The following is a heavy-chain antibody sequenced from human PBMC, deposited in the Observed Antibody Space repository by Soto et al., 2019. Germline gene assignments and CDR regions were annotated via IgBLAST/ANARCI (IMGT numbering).Heavy chain of an antibody. CDR3: ASLRDYVWGSYPSY. D-gene: IGHD3-16*01. CDR2: IYYSGST. V-gene: IGHV4-30-4*01. Sequence: SETLSLTCTVSGGSISSGDYYWSWIRQPPGKGLEWIGYIYYSGSTYYNPSLKSRVTISVDTSKNQFSLKLSSVTAADTAVYYCASLRDYVWGSYPSYWGQGTLVTVSS. CDR1: GGSISSGDYY. J-gene: IGHJ4*02.